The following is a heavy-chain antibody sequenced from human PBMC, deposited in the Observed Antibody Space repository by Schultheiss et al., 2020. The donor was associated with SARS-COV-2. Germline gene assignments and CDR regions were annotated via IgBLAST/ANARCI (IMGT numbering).Heavy chain of an antibody. Sequence: ASVKVSCKASGYTFTGYYMHWVRQAPGQGLEWMGWINPNSGGTNYAQKFQGRVTITADESTSTAYMELSRLRSDDTAVYYCAREWDGSSSGWYFDYWGQGTLVTVSS. CDR2: INPNSGGT. CDR1: GYTFTGYY. D-gene: IGHD6-19*01. CDR3: AREWDGSSSGWYFDY. J-gene: IGHJ4*02. V-gene: IGHV1-2*02.